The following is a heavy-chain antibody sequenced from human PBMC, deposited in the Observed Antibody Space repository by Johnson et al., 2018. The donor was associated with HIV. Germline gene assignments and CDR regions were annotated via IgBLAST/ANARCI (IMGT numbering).Heavy chain of an antibody. CDR1: GFTFSSYD. V-gene: IGHV3-13*01. D-gene: IGHD1-26*01. Sequence: EMQLVESGGGLVQPGGSLRLSCAVSGFTFSSYDMHWVRQATGKGLEWVSAIGTAGDTYYPGSVKGRFTISRENAKNSLYLQMNSLRAGDTAVYYCARGGRKWELLGDDAFDIWGQGTMVTVSS. CDR2: IGTAGDT. CDR3: ARGGRKWELLGDDAFDI. J-gene: IGHJ3*02.